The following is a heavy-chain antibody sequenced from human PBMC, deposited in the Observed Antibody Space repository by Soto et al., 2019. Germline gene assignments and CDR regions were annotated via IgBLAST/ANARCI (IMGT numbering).Heavy chain of an antibody. J-gene: IGHJ4*02. CDR2: IYYSGST. CDR3: ASYGRGTYYYGYYFHH. V-gene: IGHV4-59*12. CDR1: GGSISSYY. D-gene: IGHD3-10*01. Sequence: ASETLSVTCTVSGGSISSYYWSWIRQPPGKGLEWIGYIYYSGSTNYNPSLKSRVTISVDTSKNQFSLKLSSVTAADAAVYYCASYGRGTYYYGYYFHHWGQGTPVTVSS.